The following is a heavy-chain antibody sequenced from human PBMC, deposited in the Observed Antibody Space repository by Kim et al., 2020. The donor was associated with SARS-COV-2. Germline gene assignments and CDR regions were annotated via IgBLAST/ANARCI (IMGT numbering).Heavy chain of an antibody. CDR2: IYYSGST. J-gene: IGHJ6*02. Sequence: SETLSLTCTVSGGSISSSSYYWGWIRQPPGKGLEWIGSIYYSGSTYYNPSLKSRVTISVDTSKNQFSLKLSSVTAADTAVYYCATSYDYGDQTLYYYYGMDVWGQGTTVTVSS. CDR1: GGSISSSSYY. CDR3: ATSYDYGDQTLYYYYGMDV. D-gene: IGHD4-17*01. V-gene: IGHV4-39*01.